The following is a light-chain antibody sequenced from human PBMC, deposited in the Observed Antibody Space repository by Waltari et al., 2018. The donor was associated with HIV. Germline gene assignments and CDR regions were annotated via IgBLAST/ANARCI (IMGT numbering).Light chain of an antibody. Sequence: DIQMTQSPRFMSAFVGDRVTITCRASQGISTWLAWYQQKPGKVPQLLIHGASSLHSGVPSRFNGSGSGTQFSLTISSLQSEDFATYYCQQTNGFPLTFGGGTTVE. CDR2: GAS. CDR1: QGISTW. J-gene: IGKJ4*01. CDR3: QQTNGFPLT. V-gene: IGKV1-12*01.